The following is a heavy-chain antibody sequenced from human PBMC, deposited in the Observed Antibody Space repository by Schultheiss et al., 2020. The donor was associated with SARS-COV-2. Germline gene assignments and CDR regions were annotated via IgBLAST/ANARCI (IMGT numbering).Heavy chain of an antibody. J-gene: IGHJ1*01. V-gene: IGHV4-34*01. Sequence: GSLSLTCAVYGGSFSGYYWSWIRQPPGKGLEWIGEINHSGSTNYNPSLKSRVTISVDTSKNLFSLKLSSVTAADTAVYYCARGPYYYQHWGQGTLVTVSS. CDR3: ARGPYYYQH. CDR1: GGSFSGYY. CDR2: INHSGST.